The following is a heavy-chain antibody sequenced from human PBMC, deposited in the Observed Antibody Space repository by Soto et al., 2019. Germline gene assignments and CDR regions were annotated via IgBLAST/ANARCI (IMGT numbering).Heavy chain of an antibody. CDR2: LSYEGSEE. CDR1: GFNFGVFG. Sequence: VGSLRLSFAASGFNFGVFGMHWVRQAPGKGLEWLSVLSYEGSEEYYADSVRGRFTISRDNSKNTLFLQMDSLRVDDTGVYYCALTRRSSLLEVAGPGFEYWGQGTLVTV. V-gene: IGHV3-30*03. J-gene: IGHJ4*02. CDR3: ALTRRSSLLEVAGPGFEY. D-gene: IGHD6-19*01.